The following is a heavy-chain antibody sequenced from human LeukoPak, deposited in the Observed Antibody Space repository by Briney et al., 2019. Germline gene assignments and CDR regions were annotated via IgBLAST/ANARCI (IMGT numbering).Heavy chain of an antibody. Sequence: PGGSLRLSCAASVFTSSRYSLNWVRQASGKGLEWVSSISSSSSYIYYADSGKGRFTISRDNDKYSLYLQVNSHKAENTAEYYCARGTSSHDYWGQGTLVTVSS. D-gene: IGHD6-13*01. J-gene: IGHJ4*02. CDR3: ARGTSSHDY. V-gene: IGHV3-21*01. CDR1: VFTSSRYS. CDR2: ISSSSSYI.